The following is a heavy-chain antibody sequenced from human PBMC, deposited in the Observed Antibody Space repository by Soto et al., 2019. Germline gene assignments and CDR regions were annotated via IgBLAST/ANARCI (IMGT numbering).Heavy chain of an antibody. CDR3: ARDRQRYCSGGSCYSGYFDL. D-gene: IGHD2-15*01. Sequence: QVQLVQSGAEVKKPGASVKVSCKASGYTFTSYAMHWVHQAPGQRLEWMGWINAGNGNTKYSQKFQGRVTITRDTSASTAYMELSSLRSEDTAVYYCARDRQRYCSGGSCYSGYFDLWGRGTLVTVSS. CDR1: GYTFTSYA. J-gene: IGHJ2*01. CDR2: INAGNGNT. V-gene: IGHV1-3*01.